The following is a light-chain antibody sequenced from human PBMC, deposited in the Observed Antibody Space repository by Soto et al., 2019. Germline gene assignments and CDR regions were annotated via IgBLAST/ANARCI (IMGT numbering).Light chain of an antibody. J-gene: IGKJ1*01. CDR1: QSVSSNY. V-gene: IGKV3-20*01. Sequence: EIVLTQSPGTLSLSPGERATLSCRASQSVSSNYFAWYQQKPGQAPRLLIYGISSRAAGIPDRFSGSGSGTDFTLTLSRLEPDDFAVYYCQQYLDWPRTFGQGTKVEIK. CDR3: QQYLDWPRT. CDR2: GIS.